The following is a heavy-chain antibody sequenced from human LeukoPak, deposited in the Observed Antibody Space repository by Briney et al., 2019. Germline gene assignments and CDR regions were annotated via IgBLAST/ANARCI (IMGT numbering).Heavy chain of an antibody. CDR2: IYYSGST. J-gene: IGHJ4*02. CDR3: ARDKNLRSYYFDY. CDR1: GGSISSSSYY. Sequence: SETLSLTCTVSGGSISSSSYYWGWIRQPLGKGLEWIGSIYYSGSTYYNPSLKSRVTISVDTSKNQFSLKLSSVTAADTAVYYCARDKNLRSYYFDYWGQGTLVTVSS. V-gene: IGHV4-39*07. D-gene: IGHD1-14*01.